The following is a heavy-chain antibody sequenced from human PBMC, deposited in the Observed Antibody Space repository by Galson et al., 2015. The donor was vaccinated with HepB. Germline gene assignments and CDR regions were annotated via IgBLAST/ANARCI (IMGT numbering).Heavy chain of an antibody. D-gene: IGHD2-21*01. J-gene: IGHJ4*02. V-gene: IGHV3-23*01. CDR1: GFTFSSHA. Sequence: SLRLSCAASGFTFSSHAMNWVRQAPGKGLEWVSGINNDGGGAKHADSVKGRFSISRDNSRNTLCLQMNTLRVEDTAVYYCATRDWGLVLGGWGQGSLVTVSS. CDR3: ATRDWGLVLGG. CDR2: INNDGGGA.